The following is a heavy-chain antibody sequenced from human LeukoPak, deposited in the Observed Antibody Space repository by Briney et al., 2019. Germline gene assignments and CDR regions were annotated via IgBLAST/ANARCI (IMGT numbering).Heavy chain of an antibody. Sequence: SETLSLTCTVSGGSMSDGSYYWSWMRQPAGKGLQWLGRIDVSGSNSYNPSLKNRVSISVDTSRNQFSLKLTSVTAADTAVYYCARDVSFHRFLVFGPWGQGTQVTVSS. CDR1: GGSMSDGSYY. CDR3: ARDVSFHRFLVFGP. D-gene: IGHD3-3*01. J-gene: IGHJ5*02. CDR2: IDVSGSN. V-gene: IGHV4-61*02.